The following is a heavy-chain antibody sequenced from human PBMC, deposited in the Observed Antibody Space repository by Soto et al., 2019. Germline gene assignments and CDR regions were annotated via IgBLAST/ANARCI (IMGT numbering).Heavy chain of an antibody. J-gene: IGHJ6*02. D-gene: IGHD1-26*01. Sequence: QVQLQESGPGLVKPSGTLSLTCAVSGGSISSSYWWSCVRQPPGKGLEWIGEIYHSGSTNYNPSLKSRVTISVDKSKNQCSLKLRSVTAADTAVYYCARVSGSYYYGMDVWGQGTTVTVSS. CDR3: ARVSGSYYYGMDV. V-gene: IGHV4-4*02. CDR1: GGSISSSYW. CDR2: IYHSGST.